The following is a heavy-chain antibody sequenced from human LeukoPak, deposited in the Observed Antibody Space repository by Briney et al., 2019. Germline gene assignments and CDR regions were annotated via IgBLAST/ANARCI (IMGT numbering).Heavy chain of an antibody. Sequence: PSETLSLTCTVSGYSISSGYYWGWIRQPPGKGLEWIGYIYHSGSTYYNPSLKSRVTISVDRSKNQFSLKLSSVTAADTAVYYCARGITMVRGTHYYYMDVWGKGTTVTVSS. V-gene: IGHV4-38-2*02. CDR3: ARGITMVRGTHYYYMDV. CDR2: IYHSGST. D-gene: IGHD3-10*01. J-gene: IGHJ6*03. CDR1: GYSISSGYY.